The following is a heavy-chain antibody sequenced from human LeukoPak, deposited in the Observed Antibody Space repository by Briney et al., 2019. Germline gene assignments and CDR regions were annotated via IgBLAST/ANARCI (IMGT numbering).Heavy chain of an antibody. CDR1: GFTFSSYW. Sequence: GGSLRLSCAASGFTFSSYWMHWVRQAPGKGLVWVSRINSAGSRTSYADSVKGRFTISRDDAKNTLYLQMNSLRAEDTAVYYCARITGYYDSSGYYTVLGYYYGMDVWGQGTTVTVSS. V-gene: IGHV3-74*01. CDR3: ARITGYYDSSGYYTVLGYYYGMDV. J-gene: IGHJ6*02. CDR2: INSAGSRT. D-gene: IGHD3-22*01.